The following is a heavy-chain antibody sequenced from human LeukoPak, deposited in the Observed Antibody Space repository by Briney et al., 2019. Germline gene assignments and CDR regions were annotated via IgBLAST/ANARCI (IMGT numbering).Heavy chain of an antibody. Sequence: ASVKVSCKASGYTFTSYAMHWVRQAPGQRLEWMGWINAGNGNTKYSQKFQGRVTITRDTSASTAYMELSSLRSEDTAVYYCARDLDSSSWNNWFDPWGQGTLVTVSS. CDR3: ARDLDSSSWNNWFDP. J-gene: IGHJ5*02. D-gene: IGHD6-13*01. V-gene: IGHV1-3*01. CDR1: GYTFTSYA. CDR2: INAGNGNT.